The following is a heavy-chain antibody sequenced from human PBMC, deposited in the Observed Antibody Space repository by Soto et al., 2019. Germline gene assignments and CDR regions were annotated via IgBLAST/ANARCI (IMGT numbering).Heavy chain of an antibody. D-gene: IGHD3-9*01. V-gene: IGHV4-59*11. Sequence: QVRVQESGPGLVKPSETLSLTCTVSGGSISSHFWSWIRQPPGKGLEWIGYIYYSGTTNYNPSLKSRVXISXDXSKNQLSLKLNSVTAADTAVYYCARGLRYLDWLSDYWGQGTLVTVSS. CDR1: GGSISSHF. J-gene: IGHJ4*02. CDR2: IYYSGTT. CDR3: ARGLRYLDWLSDY.